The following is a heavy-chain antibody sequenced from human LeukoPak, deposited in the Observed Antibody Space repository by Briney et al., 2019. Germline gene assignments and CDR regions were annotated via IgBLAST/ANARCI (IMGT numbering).Heavy chain of an antibody. J-gene: IGHJ4*02. V-gene: IGHV3-21*01. CDR2: ISSSSSYI. D-gene: IGHD3-9*01. CDR1: GFTFSSFS. Sequence: GGSLRLSCAASGFTFSSFSMNWVRQAPGKGLEWVSSISSSSSYIYYADSVKGRFTIYRDNAKNSLYLQMNSLRAEDTAVYYCARGADILTGYVTFDYWGQGSLVTVSS. CDR3: ARGADILTGYVTFDY.